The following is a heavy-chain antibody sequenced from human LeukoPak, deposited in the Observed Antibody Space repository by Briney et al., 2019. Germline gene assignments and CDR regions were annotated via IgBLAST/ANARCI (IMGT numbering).Heavy chain of an antibody. D-gene: IGHD1-26*01. CDR2: IYYSGST. V-gene: IGHV4-30-4*01. CDR3: ASLGSGSYGMDV. J-gene: IGHJ6*02. Sequence: SQTLSLTCTVSGGSISSGDYYWSWIRQPPGKCLEWIGYIYYSGSTYYNPSLKSRVTISVDTSKKHFSLKLSSVTAADTAVYYCASLGSGSYGMDVWGQGTTVTVSS. CDR1: GGSISSGDYY.